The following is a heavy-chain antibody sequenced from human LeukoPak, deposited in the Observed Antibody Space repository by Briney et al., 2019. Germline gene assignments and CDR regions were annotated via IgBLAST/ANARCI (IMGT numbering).Heavy chain of an antibody. Sequence: ASVKVSCKASGYTFTSYGISWVRQAPGQGLEWMGGIIPIFGTANYAQKFQGRVTITTDESTSTAYMELSSLRSEDTAVYYCASFGSSPYTFDIWGQGTMVTVSS. CDR2: IIPIFGTA. D-gene: IGHD6-6*01. V-gene: IGHV1-69*05. J-gene: IGHJ3*02. CDR3: ASFGSSPYTFDI. CDR1: GYTFTSYG.